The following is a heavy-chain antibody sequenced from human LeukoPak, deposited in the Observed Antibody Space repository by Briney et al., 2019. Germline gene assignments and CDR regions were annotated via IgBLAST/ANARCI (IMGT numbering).Heavy chain of an antibody. V-gene: IGHV1-8*01. CDR1: GYTFTSYD. J-gene: IGHJ6*02. CDR2: MNPNSGNT. Sequence: ASVKVSCKASGYTFTSYDINWVRQATGQGLEWMGWMNPNSGNTGYAQKLQGRVTMTRNTSITTAYMELSSLTSEDTAVYYCAREMNPYYYYYGMDVWGQGTTVTVSS. CDR3: AREMNPYYYYYGMDV. D-gene: IGHD1-14*01.